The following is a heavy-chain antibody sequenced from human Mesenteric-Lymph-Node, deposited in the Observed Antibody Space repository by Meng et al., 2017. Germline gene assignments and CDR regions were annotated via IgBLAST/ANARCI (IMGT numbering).Heavy chain of an antibody. CDR1: GYTFTSYA. D-gene: IGHD3-10*01. CDR3: ARDAGPDDYYGSGSFDY. V-gene: IGHV1-3*01. J-gene: IGHJ4*02. Sequence: ASVKVSCKASGYTFTSYAMHWVRQAPGQRLEWMGWINAGNGNTKYSQKFQGRVTITTDESTSTAYMELSSLRSEDTAVYYCARDAGPDDYYGSGSFDYWGQGTLVTVSS. CDR2: INAGNGNT.